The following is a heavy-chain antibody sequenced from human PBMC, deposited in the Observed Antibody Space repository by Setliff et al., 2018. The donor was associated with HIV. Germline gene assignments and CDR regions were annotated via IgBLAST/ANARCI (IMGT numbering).Heavy chain of an antibody. V-gene: IGHV3-74*01. CDR3: ARDRSYFDY. J-gene: IGHJ4*02. CDR1: GFTFYTYG. Sequence: GGSLRLSCAASGFTFYTYGMHWVRQAPGKGLVWVSRVNRDGSSTTYADSVKDRFTISRDNAKNTLYLQMNSLRAEDTAVYYCARDRSYFDYWGQGALVTVSS. CDR2: VNRDGSST.